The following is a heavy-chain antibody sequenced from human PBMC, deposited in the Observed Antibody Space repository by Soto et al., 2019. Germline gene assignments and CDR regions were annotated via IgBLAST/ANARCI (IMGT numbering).Heavy chain of an antibody. J-gene: IGHJ6*02. V-gene: IGHV2-70*01. CDR2: IDWDDDK. Sequence: SGPTLVNPTQTITLTCTFSGFSLSTSGMCVSWIRQPPGKALEWLALIDWDDDKYYSTSLKTRLTISKDTSKNQVVLTMTNMDPVDTATYYCARIVNSGYDYYYGMDVWGQGTTVTVSS. CDR1: GFSLSTSGMC. CDR3: ARIVNSGYDYYYGMDV. D-gene: IGHD5-12*01.